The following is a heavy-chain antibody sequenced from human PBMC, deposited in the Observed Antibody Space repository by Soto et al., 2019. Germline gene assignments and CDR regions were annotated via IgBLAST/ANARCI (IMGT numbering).Heavy chain of an antibody. V-gene: IGHV5-51*01. D-gene: IGHD3-3*01. J-gene: IGHJ1*01. CDR2: IYPGDSDT. Sequence: EWMGIIYPGDSDTRYSPSFQGQVTISADKSISTAYLQWSSLKASDTAMYYCARAMEYYEFGSGYSPQSYWGQGTLVRVSS. CDR3: ARAMEYYEFGSGYSPQSY.